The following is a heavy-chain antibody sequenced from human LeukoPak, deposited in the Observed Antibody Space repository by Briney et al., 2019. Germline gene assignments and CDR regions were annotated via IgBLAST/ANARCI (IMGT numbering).Heavy chain of an antibody. CDR1: GGSISTYY. Sequence: SETLSLTCTVSGGSISTYYWNWIRQPPGKGLEWIGCIYSSGSTNYNPSLKSRVTISVDTSKNQFSLKLSSVTAADTAVYYCAGDYYDSSGHDNWGQGTLVTVSS. CDR3: AGDYYDSSGHDN. V-gene: IGHV4-59*12. J-gene: IGHJ4*02. D-gene: IGHD3-22*01. CDR2: IYSSGST.